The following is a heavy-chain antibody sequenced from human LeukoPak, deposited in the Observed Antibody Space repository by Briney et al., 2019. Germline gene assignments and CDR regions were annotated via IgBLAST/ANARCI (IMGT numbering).Heavy chain of an antibody. CDR2: ISYGGSNK. D-gene: IGHD3-22*01. V-gene: IGHV3-30*18. CDR1: GFTFSNYG. Sequence: GGSLRLSCAASGFTFSNYGMHWVRQAPGKGLEWVAVISYGGSNKYYADSVKGRFTISRDNSKNTLYLQMNSLRAEDTAVYYCAKPPDYYDSSGYLADYWGQGTLVTVSS. CDR3: AKPPDYYDSSGYLADY. J-gene: IGHJ4*02.